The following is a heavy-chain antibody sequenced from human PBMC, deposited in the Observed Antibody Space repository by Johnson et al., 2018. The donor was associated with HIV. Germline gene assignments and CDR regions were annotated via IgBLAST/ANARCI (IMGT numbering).Heavy chain of an antibody. CDR1: GFTFSSFP. D-gene: IGHD6-13*01. CDR3: AKDRDLAAAGTDAFDI. Sequence: QMQLVESGGGLIQPGGSLRLSCAASGFTFSSFPIHWVRQAPGKGLEWVAVISFDGSKKYYGDSVKGRFTVSRDNSKNTLYLQMNSLRVEDTAVYYCAKDRDLAAAGTDAFDIWGQGTMVTVSS. J-gene: IGHJ3*02. V-gene: IGHV3-30*04. CDR2: ISFDGSKK.